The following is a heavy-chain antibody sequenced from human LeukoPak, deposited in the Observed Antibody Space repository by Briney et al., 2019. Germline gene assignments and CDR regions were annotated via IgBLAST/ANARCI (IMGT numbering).Heavy chain of an antibody. D-gene: IGHD4-17*01. CDR1: GGSISGYY. V-gene: IGHV4-59*05. J-gene: IGHJ3*02. CDR3: ARQERDYGDANAFDI. CDR2: IYYSGST. Sequence: SETLSLTCTVSGGSISGYYWSWIRQPPGKGLEWIGSIYYSGSTYYNPSLKSRVTISVDTSKNQFSLKLSSVTAADTAAYYCARQERDYGDANAFDIWGQGTMVTVSS.